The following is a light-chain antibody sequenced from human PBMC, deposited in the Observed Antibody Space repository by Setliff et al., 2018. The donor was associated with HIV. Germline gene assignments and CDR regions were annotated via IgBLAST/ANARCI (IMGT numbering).Light chain of an antibody. CDR1: SSDIGRYNY. CDR3: CSYARGSTCV. J-gene: IGLJ1*01. Sequence: QSALTQPASVSGSPGQSITISCTGTSSDIGRYNYVSWYQQYPGKGPTLVIFDVSERPSGVSNRFSGSKSGNTASLIISGLQPDDEADYYCCSYARGSTCVFGSGTKVTVL. CDR2: DVS. V-gene: IGLV2-14*03.